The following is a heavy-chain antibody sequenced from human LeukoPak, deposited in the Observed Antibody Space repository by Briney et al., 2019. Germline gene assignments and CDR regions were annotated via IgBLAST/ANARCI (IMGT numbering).Heavy chain of an antibody. Sequence: GGSLRLSCAASGFTFSDHHMSWIRQVPGKGLEWISHITSGTTIYYADSVKGRFTISRDNSKNTLYLQMYSLRAEDTAVYYCARDMAPRGYSGYENYWGQGTLVTVSS. CDR1: GFTFSDHH. CDR3: ARDMAPRGYSGYENY. CDR2: ITSGTTI. J-gene: IGHJ4*02. V-gene: IGHV3-69-1*01. D-gene: IGHD5-12*01.